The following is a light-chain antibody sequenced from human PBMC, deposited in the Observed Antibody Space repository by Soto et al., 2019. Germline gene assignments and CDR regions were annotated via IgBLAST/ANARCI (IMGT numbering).Light chain of an antibody. J-gene: IGLJ2*01. V-gene: IGLV2-23*01. CDR2: EGN. CDR1: SSDVGSFNL. CDR3: CSYAGSSTSVV. Sequence: QSALTQPASVSGSPGQSITISCTGTSSDVGSFNLVSWYQQHPGKAPKLMIYEGNKRPSGISNRFSGSKSGNTASLTIFGLQAEDEADYYCCSYAGSSTSVVFGGGTKLTVL.